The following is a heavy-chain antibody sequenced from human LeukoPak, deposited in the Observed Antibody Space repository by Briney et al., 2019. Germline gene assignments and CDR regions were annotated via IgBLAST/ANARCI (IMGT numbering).Heavy chain of an antibody. D-gene: IGHD6-19*01. Sequence: GASVKVSCRASGYTFTSYAMHWVRQAPGQRLEWMGWINAGSGNTKYSQKFQGRVTITRDTSARTAYMELSSLRSEDTAVYYCATVGHSSGWPFVGAFDIWGQGTMVTVSS. CDR1: GYTFTSYA. V-gene: IGHV1-3*01. J-gene: IGHJ3*02. CDR3: ATVGHSSGWPFVGAFDI. CDR2: INAGSGNT.